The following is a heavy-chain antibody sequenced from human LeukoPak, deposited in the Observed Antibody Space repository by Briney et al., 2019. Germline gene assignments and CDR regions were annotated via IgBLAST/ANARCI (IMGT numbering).Heavy chain of an antibody. Sequence: PGGSLRLSCAASGFTFSSYAMHWVRQAPGKGLEWVAVISYDGSNKYYADSVKGRFTISRDNAKNSLYLQMNGLRAEDMALYYCVAEGHCSSTSCYNYWGQGTLVTVSS. D-gene: IGHD2-2*02. CDR3: VAEGHCSSTSCYNY. CDR1: GFTFSSYA. CDR2: ISYDGSNK. J-gene: IGHJ4*02. V-gene: IGHV3-30-3*01.